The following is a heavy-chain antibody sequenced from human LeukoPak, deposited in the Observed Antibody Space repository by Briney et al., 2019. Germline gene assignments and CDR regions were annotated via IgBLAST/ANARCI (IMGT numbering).Heavy chain of an antibody. CDR3: AKVWGYYYYMDV. CDR2: ISGSGGST. CDR1: GFTFSSYG. D-gene: IGHD7-27*01. V-gene: IGHV3-23*01. Sequence: GGSLRLSCAASGFTFSSYGMHWVRQAPGKGLEWVSAISGSGGSTYYADSVKGRFTISRDNSKNTLYLQMNSLRAEDTAVYYCAKVWGYYYYMDVWGKGTTVTVSS. J-gene: IGHJ6*03.